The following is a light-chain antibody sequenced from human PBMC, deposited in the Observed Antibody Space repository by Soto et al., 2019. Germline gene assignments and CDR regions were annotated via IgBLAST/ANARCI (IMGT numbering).Light chain of an antibody. J-gene: IGKJ4*01. CDR2: GAS. V-gene: IGKV3-15*01. CDR3: QQYDNWPPRT. CDR1: QSVDKF. Sequence: EVELTQSPAILSLSPGETATLSCRASQSVDKFLAWYQQRPGQPPRLLIYGASTRATGIPARFSGSGSGTEFTLTISSLQSEDFAVYYCQQYDNWPPRTFGGGTKVDIK.